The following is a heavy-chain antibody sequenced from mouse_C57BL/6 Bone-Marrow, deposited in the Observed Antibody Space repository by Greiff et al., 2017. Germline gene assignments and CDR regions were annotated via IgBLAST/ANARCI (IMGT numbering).Heavy chain of an antibody. CDR3: ARRDDFDY. CDR2: IDPSDSYT. V-gene: IGHV1-69*01. Sequence: VQLQQPGAELVMPGASVKLSCKASGYTFTSYWMHWVKQRPGQGLEWIGEIDPSDSYTNYNQKFKGKSTLTVDKSSSTAYMQLSSLTSEGSAVYYCARRDDFDYWGQGTTLTVSS. CDR1: GYTFTSYW. J-gene: IGHJ2*01.